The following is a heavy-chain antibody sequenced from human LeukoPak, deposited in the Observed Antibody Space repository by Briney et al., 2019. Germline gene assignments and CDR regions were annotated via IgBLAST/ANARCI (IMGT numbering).Heavy chain of an antibody. CDR1: GGSFSGYY. CDR2: INRSGST. D-gene: IGHD3-22*01. V-gene: IGHV4-34*01. Sequence: SETLSLTCAVYGGSFSGYYWSWIRQPPGKGLEWIGEINRSGSTNYNPSLKSRVTISVDMSKNQFSLKLSSVTAADTAVYYCARRDTRRYYITYYFDYWGQGTLVTVSS. CDR3: ARRDTRRYYITYYFDY. J-gene: IGHJ4*02.